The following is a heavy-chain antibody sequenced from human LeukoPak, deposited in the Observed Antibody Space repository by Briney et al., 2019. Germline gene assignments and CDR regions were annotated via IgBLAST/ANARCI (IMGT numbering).Heavy chain of an antibody. J-gene: IGHJ5*02. CDR3: ARGGRFGVLLPFPHWFDP. D-gene: IGHD3-10*01. V-gene: IGHV4-34*01. CDR2: INHRGSA. Sequence: SETLSLTCAVSGGSFTGYYWSWIRQSPGTGLEWIGEINHRGSANYNPSLKSRVTISLNTSVTHFALRLDSVTAADTAIYYCARGGRFGVLLPFPHWFDPWGQGAWSPSPQ. CDR1: GGSFTGYY.